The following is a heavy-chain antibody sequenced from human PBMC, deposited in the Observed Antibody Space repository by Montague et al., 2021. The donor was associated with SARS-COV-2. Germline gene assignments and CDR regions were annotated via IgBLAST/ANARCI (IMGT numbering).Heavy chain of an antibody. J-gene: IGHJ4*02. CDR1: GGSISSYY. V-gene: IGHV4-59*08. CDR3: ASGYVSSGSYVF. Sequence: SETLSLTCTVSGGSISSYYWSWIRQPPGKGLEWIGHIYYTGSTNYNPSLRSRVTISVDTSKKQFSLKLKSVTAADTAVYYCASGYVSSGSYVFWGQGTLVTVSS. CDR2: IYYTGST. D-gene: IGHD3-22*01.